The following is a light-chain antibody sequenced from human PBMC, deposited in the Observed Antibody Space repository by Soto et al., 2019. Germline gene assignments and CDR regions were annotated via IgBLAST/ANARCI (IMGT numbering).Light chain of an antibody. Sequence: IVMTHSPATVSVTQGGRATLSCRASQSISDTLAWYQQKPGQAPRLLIYGASTRAPGLPARFSGSGSGTDFTLTISSLQSEDFAVYYCQQYNNWPWTFGQGSKVDFK. CDR2: GAS. V-gene: IGKV3-15*01. CDR3: QQYNNWPWT. CDR1: QSISDT. J-gene: IGKJ1*01.